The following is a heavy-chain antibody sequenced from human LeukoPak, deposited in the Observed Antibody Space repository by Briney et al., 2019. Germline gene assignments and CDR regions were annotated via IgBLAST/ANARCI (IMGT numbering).Heavy chain of an antibody. CDR2: IYTSGST. Sequence: SETLSLTCTVSGGSISSYYWSWIRQPAGKGLEWIGRIYTSGSTNYNPSLKSRVTMSVDTSKNQFSLKLSSVTAADTAVYYCARCSMVRGDLVSHFDYWGQGTLVTVSS. CDR3: ARCSMVRGDLVSHFDY. V-gene: IGHV4-4*07. CDR1: GGSISSYY. J-gene: IGHJ4*02. D-gene: IGHD3-10*01.